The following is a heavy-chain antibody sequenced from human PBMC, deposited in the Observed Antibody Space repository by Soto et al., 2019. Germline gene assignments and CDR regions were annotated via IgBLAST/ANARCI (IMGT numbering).Heavy chain of an antibody. J-gene: IGHJ3*02. D-gene: IGHD3-3*02. CDR2: ISYSGST. CDR1: GGSISTYY. Sequence: SETLSLTCTVSGGSISTYYWSWIRQPPGKGLEWIGYISYSGSTNCNPSLKSRVTISVDTSKNQFSLKLSSVTAADTAVYYCAREGTALGAFDIWGQGTMVTVSS. CDR3: AREGTALGAFDI. V-gene: IGHV4-59*01.